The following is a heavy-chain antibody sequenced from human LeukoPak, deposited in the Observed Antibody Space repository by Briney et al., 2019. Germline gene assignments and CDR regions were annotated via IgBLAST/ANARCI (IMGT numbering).Heavy chain of an antibody. V-gene: IGHV1-24*01. J-gene: IGHJ6*03. D-gene: IGHD2-21*01. Sequence: ASVTLSFTCSAFTLTDISIHWVRHGPGKGLEWVGGFDPKDGETVYAERFRDRVILTDDRSANTAYMDLSSLGADDTAVYYCATGVYCATTTCAGYGNYYYFMDVWGEGTTVTV. CDR1: AFTLTDIS. CDR3: ATGVYCATTTCAGYGNYYYFMDV. CDR2: FDPKDGET.